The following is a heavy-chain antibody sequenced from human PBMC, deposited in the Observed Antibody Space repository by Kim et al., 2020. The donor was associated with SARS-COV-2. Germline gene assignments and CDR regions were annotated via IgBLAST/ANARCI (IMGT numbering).Heavy chain of an antibody. V-gene: IGHV3-21*06. CDR2: ISSSSSYI. CDR3: AKASWGTTSPLDY. Sequence: GGSLRLSCAASGFTFSSYCMNWVRQAPGKGLEWVASISSSSSYIYYADSVKGRFTISRDNAKNLVYLQMNSLRAEDTAVYYCAKASWGTTSPLDYWGQGTLVTVSS. J-gene: IGHJ4*02. D-gene: IGHD1-26*01. CDR1: GFTFSSYC.